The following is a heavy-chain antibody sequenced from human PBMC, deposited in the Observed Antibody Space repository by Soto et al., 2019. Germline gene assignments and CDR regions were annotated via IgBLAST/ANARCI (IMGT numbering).Heavy chain of an antibody. CDR1: GGSIRGSY. J-gene: IGHJ4*02. Sequence: QVQLQESGPGLVKPSETLSLTCSVSGGSIRGSYWSCIRQSPGKGLEWLGYVYDTGSTNDSPSLRSPVSISVETSKNEFYLRLSSVTAADTAVYFCARSVAVPGAHIDYWGQGTQVTVSS. D-gene: IGHD6-19*01. CDR2: VYDTGST. V-gene: IGHV4-59*01. CDR3: ARSVAVPGAHIDY.